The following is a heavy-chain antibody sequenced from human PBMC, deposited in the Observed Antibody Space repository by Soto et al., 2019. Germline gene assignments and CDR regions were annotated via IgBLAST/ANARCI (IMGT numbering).Heavy chain of an antibody. Sequence: GGSLRLSCAASGFTFSSYSMNWVRQAPGKGLEWVSYISSSSTIYYADSVKGRFTISRDNAKNSLYLQMNSSVTAADTAVYYCEIGGGDYGDWYFDYWGQGTLVTVSS. CDR3: EIGGGDYGDWYFDY. D-gene: IGHD4-17*01. V-gene: IGHV3-48*01. J-gene: IGHJ4*02. CDR2: ISSSSTI. CDR1: GFTFSSYS.